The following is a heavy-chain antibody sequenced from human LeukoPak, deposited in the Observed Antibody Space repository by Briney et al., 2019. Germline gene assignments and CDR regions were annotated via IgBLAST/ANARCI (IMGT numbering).Heavy chain of an antibody. CDR3: ARRYCSGGTCYNYVMDV. CDR2: IYPGDSDT. CDR1: GYSFTSHW. Sequence: GESLKISCKGSGYSFTSHWIAWVRQMPGKGLEWMGIIYPGDSDTRYSPSFQGQVTISADKSTSTAYLQWSSLKASDTAIYYCARRYCSGGTCYNYVMDVWGQGTTVTVSS. D-gene: IGHD2-15*01. V-gene: IGHV5-51*01. J-gene: IGHJ6*02.